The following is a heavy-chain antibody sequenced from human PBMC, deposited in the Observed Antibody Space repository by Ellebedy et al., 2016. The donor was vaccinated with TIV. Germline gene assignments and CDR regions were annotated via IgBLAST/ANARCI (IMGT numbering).Heavy chain of an antibody. CDR2: IIRIFGSA. CDR1: GSTFRSYV. V-gene: IGHV1-69*13. Sequence: AASVKVSCKASGSTFRSYVISWVRQAPGQGPEWIGGIIRIFGSANYAQKFQGRVTITEDESTSTSYLELTSLRSEGTAVYYCAKGGGPSCISMLCPIGHWGQGTLVTVSA. CDR3: AKGGGPSCISMLCPIGH. D-gene: IGHD2-8*01. J-gene: IGHJ1*01.